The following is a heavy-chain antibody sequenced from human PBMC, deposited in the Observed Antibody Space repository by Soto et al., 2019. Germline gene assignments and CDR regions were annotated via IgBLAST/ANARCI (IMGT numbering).Heavy chain of an antibody. J-gene: IGHJ6*03. CDR1: GYTFTSYY. CDR2: INPSGGST. D-gene: IGHD6-6*01. CDR3: ARDRRSSDYYYYYYYMDV. V-gene: IGHV1-46*03. Sequence: ASVKVSCKASGYTFTSYYMHWVRQAPGQGLEWMGIINPSGGSTSYAQKFQGRVTMTRDTSTSTVYMELSSLRSEDTAAYYCARDRRSSDYYYYYYYMDVWGKGTTVTVSS.